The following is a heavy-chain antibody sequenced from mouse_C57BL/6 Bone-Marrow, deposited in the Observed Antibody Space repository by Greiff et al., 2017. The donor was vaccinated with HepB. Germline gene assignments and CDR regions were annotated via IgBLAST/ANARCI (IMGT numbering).Heavy chain of an antibody. Sequence: QVHVKQSGAELARPGASVKLSCKASGYTFTSYGISWVKQRTGQGLEWIGEIYPRSGNTYYNEKFKGKATLTADKYSSTAYMELRSLTSEDSAVYFCARAFYYNNYEGWFAYWGQGTLVTVSA. V-gene: IGHV1-81*01. CDR3: ARAFYYNNYEGWFAY. D-gene: IGHD2-5*01. CDR1: GYTFTSYG. CDR2: IYPRSGNT. J-gene: IGHJ3*01.